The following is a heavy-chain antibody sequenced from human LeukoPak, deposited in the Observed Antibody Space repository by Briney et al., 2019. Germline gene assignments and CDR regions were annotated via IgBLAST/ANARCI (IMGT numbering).Heavy chain of an antibody. CDR1: GGTFSSYA. D-gene: IGHD6-19*01. CDR2: IIPILGIA. J-gene: IGHJ5*02. CDR3: ARDGGIAVAGLNNWFDP. Sequence: ASVKVSCKASGGTFSSYAISWVRQAPGQGLEWMGRIIPILGIANYAQKFQGRVTITADKSTSTAYMELSSLRSEDTAVYYCARDGGIAVAGLNNWFDPWGQGTLVTVSS. V-gene: IGHV1-69*04.